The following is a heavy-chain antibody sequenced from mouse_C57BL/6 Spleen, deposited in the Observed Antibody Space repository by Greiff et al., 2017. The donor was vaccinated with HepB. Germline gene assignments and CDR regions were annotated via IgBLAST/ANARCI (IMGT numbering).Heavy chain of an antibody. Sequence: EVRLVESGGGLVKPGGSLKLSCAASGFTFSSYTMSWVRQTPEKRLEWVATISGGGGNTYYPDSVKGRFTISRDNAKNTLYLQMSSLRSEDTALYYCARHLIYFDYWGQGTTLTVSS. CDR2: ISGGGGNT. CDR3: ARHLIYFDY. CDR1: GFTFSSYT. D-gene: IGHD2-4*01. J-gene: IGHJ2*01. V-gene: IGHV5-9*01.